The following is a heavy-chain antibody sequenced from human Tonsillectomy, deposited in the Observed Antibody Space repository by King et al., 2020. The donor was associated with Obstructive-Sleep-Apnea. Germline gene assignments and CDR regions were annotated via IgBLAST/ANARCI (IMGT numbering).Heavy chain of an antibody. CDR1: GFTFINAW. V-gene: IGHV3-15*01. Sequence: VQLVESGGGLVKPGGSLRLSCAASGFTFINAWMSWVRQAPGKGLEWVGRIKSKTDGGTTDYAAPVKGRFTISRDDSKNTLYLQMNSLKTEDTAVYYLNNKTPTRKCSSTHLPDLWGPGTPGTV. CDR2: IKSKTDGGTT. J-gene: IGHJ4*02. CDR3: NNKTPTRKCSSTHLPDL. D-gene: IGHD2-2*01.